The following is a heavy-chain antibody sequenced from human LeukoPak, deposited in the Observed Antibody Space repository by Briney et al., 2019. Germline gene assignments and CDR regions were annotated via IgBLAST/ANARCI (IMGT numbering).Heavy chain of an antibody. CDR1: GFTFSSYA. V-gene: IGHV3-30*04. D-gene: IGHD3-10*01. CDR3: ARDGSGSYYRYYYYGMDV. Sequence: PGRSLRLSCAASGFTFSSYAMHWVRQAPGKGLEWVAVISYDGSNKYYADSVKGRFTISRDNSKNTLYLQVNSLRAEDTAVYYCARDGSGSYYRYYYYGMDVWGQGTTVTVS. CDR2: ISYDGSNK. J-gene: IGHJ6*02.